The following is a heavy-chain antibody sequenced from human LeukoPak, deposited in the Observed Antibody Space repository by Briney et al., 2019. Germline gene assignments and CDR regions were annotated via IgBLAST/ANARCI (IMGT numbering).Heavy chain of an antibody. V-gene: IGHV4-59*01. J-gene: IGHJ4*02. D-gene: IGHD1-26*01. CDR1: GGSISSYY. CDR2: IYYSGST. CDR3: ARGSSGNYGPSDY. Sequence: SGTLSLTCTVSGGSISSYYWSWIRQPPGKGLEWIGYIYYSGSTNYNASLKSRVTISVDTSKNQFSLKLSSVTAADTAVYYCARGSSGNYGPSDYWGQGTLVTVSS.